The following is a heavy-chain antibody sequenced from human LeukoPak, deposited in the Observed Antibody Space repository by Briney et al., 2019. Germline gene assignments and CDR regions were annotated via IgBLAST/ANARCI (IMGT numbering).Heavy chain of an antibody. CDR1: GYTFTSYG. D-gene: IGHD3-3*01. CDR3: ARARYDFWSGKEPRACGDCYTYFDY. J-gene: IGHJ4*02. CDR2: ISAYNGNT. V-gene: IGHV1-18*01. Sequence: ASVKVSCKASGYTFTSYGISWVRQAPGQGLEWMGWISAYNGNTNYAQKFQGRVTITAGKSTSTAYMELSSLRSEDTAVYYCARARYDFWSGKEPRACGDCYTYFDYWGQGTLVTVSS.